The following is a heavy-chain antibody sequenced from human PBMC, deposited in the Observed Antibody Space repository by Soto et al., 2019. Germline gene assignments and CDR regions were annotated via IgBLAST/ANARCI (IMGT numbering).Heavy chain of an antibody. CDR1: GFTFSSCT. J-gene: IGHJ4*02. D-gene: IGHD3-3*01. V-gene: IGHV3-30-3*01. Sequence: GGSLRLSCAASGFTFSSCTIHWVRQAPGKGLEWVALISYDGSNKYYADSVKGRFTISRDNSKNTLYLQMNSLRAEDTAVYYCARDKRDLRFLEWSYYFDYWGQGTLVTVSS. CDR3: ARDKRDLRFLEWSYYFDY. CDR2: ISYDGSNK.